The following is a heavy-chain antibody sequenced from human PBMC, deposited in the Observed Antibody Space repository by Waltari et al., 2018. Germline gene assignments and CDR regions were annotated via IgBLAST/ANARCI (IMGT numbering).Heavy chain of an antibody. CDR3: AREYVFGRAAGIDY. D-gene: IGHD6-13*01. Sequence: QVHLQESGPGLVEPSATLSLTCTGSGGSLSSYSRRCLRQPAGKGLEWIGRIYTSGSTNYNPSLKSRVTMSVDTSKNQFSLKLSSVTAADTAVYYCAREYVFGRAAGIDYWGQGTLVTVSS. V-gene: IGHV4-4*07. CDR1: GGSLSSYS. J-gene: IGHJ4*02. CDR2: IYTSGST.